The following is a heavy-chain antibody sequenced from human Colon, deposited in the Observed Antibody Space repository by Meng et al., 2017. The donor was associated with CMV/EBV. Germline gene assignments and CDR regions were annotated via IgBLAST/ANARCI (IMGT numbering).Heavy chain of an antibody. Sequence: GGSLRLSCAASGFTFESFALHWVRQALGKGLEWVAVVSNDGSKKYYADSVKGRFTISRDRSKSTMELQMSSLRAEDTALYYCARDLGTGYSGYDSTPPPGRRDAWGQGTLVTVSS. V-gene: IGHV3-30*04. D-gene: IGHD5-12*01. J-gene: IGHJ5*02. CDR3: ARDLGTGYSGYDSTPPPGRRDA. CDR2: VSNDGSKK. CDR1: GFTFESFA.